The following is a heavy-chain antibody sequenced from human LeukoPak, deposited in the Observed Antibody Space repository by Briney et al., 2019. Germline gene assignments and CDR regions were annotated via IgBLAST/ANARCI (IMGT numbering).Heavy chain of an antibody. CDR2: ISAYNGNT. V-gene: IGHV1-18*04. D-gene: IGHD3-3*01. Sequence: ASVKVSCKASGYTFTGYYMHWVRQAPGQGLEWMGWISAYNGNTNYAQKLQGRVTMTTDTSTSTAYMELRSLRSDDTAVYYCARPYHYDFWSGPYFVDYWGQGTLVTVSS. CDR3: ARPYHYDFWSGPYFVDY. J-gene: IGHJ4*02. CDR1: GYTFTGYY.